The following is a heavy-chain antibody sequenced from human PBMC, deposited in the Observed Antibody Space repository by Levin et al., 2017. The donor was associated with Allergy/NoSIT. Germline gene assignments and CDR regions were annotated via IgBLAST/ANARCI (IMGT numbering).Heavy chain of an antibody. CDR1: EFTFSRYA. V-gene: IGHV3-23*01. CDR2: IGGSDGTT. J-gene: IGHJ4*02. D-gene: IGHD3-10*01. Sequence: GGSLRLSCTASEFTFSRYAMSWVRQAPGKGLEWVSVIGGSDGTTFYTDSVKGRFTISRDNSKNTLYLQMNSLRAEDTAVYYCAKDEARYGSGSYSYFDYWGQGTLVTVSS. CDR3: AKDEARYGSGSYSYFDY.